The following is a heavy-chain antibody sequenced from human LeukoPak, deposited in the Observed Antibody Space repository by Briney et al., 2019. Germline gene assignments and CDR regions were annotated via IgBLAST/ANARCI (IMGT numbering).Heavy chain of an antibody. CDR3: AKGRGIVATIGNAFDI. CDR2: ISGSGGST. Sequence: GGSLRLSCAASGFTFDDYAMHWVRQAPGKGLEWVSAISGSGGSTYYADSVKGRFTISRDNSKNTLYLQMNSLRAEDTAVYYCAKGRGIVATIGNAFDIWGQGTMVTVSS. CDR1: GFTFDDYA. D-gene: IGHD5-12*01. J-gene: IGHJ3*02. V-gene: IGHV3-23*01.